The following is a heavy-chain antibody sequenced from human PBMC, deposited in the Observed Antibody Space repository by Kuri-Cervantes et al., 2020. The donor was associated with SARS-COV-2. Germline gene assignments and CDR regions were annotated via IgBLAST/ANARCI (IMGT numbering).Heavy chain of an antibody. CDR2: ISYDGSNK. CDR1: GFTFSRYA. J-gene: IGHJ4*02. Sequence: GGSLRLSCAASGFTFSRYAMHWVRQAPGKGLEWVAVISYDGSNKDYTASGKGRFTISRDNTQNTLLLQMTSLRSEDTAIYYCAKDHFGVPDFWGQGTLVTVSS. CDR3: AKDHFGVPDF. V-gene: IGHV3-30-3*01. D-gene: IGHD2-21*01.